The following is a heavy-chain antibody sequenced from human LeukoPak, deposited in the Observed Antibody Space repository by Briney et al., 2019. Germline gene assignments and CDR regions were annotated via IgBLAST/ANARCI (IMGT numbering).Heavy chain of an antibody. Sequence: EGSLRLSCAASGFTFRSYGMHWVRQAPGKGLEWVAFISYDGSNKYYADSVKGRFTISRDNSKNTLYLQMNSLRAEDTAVYYCARELATLTFATAWGQGTLVTVSS. CDR1: GFTFRSYG. D-gene: IGHD1-14*01. V-gene: IGHV3-30*03. J-gene: IGHJ5*02. CDR3: ARELATLTFATA. CDR2: ISYDGSNK.